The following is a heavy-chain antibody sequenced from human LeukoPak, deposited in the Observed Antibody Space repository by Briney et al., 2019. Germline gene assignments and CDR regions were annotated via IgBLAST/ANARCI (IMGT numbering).Heavy chain of an antibody. J-gene: IGHJ5*02. CDR1: GFNFDDYW. CDR3: ATGRGYL. Sequence: PGGSLRLSCAASGFNFDDYWMNWVRQTPGKGLEWVAIIKQDGSEKVYVDSVKGRFIISRDNVKSSLSLQMNSVRAEDAGVYYCATGRGYLWGQGTLVTVSS. CDR2: IKQDGSEK. V-gene: IGHV3-7*01.